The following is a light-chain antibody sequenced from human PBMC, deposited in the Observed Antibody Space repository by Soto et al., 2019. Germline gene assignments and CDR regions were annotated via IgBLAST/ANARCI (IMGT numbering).Light chain of an antibody. CDR3: QSYDSSLSALYV. CDR2: GNT. V-gene: IGLV1-40*01. J-gene: IGLJ1*01. CDR1: SSNIGAGYE. Sequence: QSVLTQPPSVYGAPGQRVTISCTGSSSNIGAGYEVNWYQHLPGAAPKLLIYGNTNRPSGVPDRFSGSKSGTSASLAITGLQAEDEADYYCQSYDSSLSALYVFGTGTKLTVL.